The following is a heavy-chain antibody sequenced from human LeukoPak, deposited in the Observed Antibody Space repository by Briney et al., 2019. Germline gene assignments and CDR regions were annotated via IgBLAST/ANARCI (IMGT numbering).Heavy chain of an antibody. D-gene: IGHD2-15*01. CDR1: GFTFSSYA. J-gene: IGHJ4*02. CDR3: AKAYTPRDEVVAAPPDY. V-gene: IGHV3-23*01. Sequence: GGSLRLSCAASGFTFSSYAMSWVRQAPGKGLEWVSAISGSGGSTYYADSVKGRFTISRDNSKNTLYLQMNSLRAEDTAVYYCAKAYTPRDEVVAAPPDYWGQGTLVTVSS. CDR2: ISGSGGST.